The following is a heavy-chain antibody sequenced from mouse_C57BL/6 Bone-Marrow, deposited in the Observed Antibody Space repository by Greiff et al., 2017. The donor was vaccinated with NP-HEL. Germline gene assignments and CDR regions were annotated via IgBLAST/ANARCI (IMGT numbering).Heavy chain of an antibody. CDR2: IRNKANGYTT. Sequence: EVQGVESGGGLVQPGGSLSLSCAASGFTFTDYYMSWVRQPPGKALEWLGFIRNKANGYTTEYSASVKGRFTISRDNSQSILYLQMNALGAEDSATYYCARSIYYDYADDPFYAMDYGGQGTAATVSA. CDR1: GFTFTDYY. D-gene: IGHD2-4*01. J-gene: IGHJ4*01. V-gene: IGHV7-3*01. CDR3: ARSIYYDYADDPFYAMDY.